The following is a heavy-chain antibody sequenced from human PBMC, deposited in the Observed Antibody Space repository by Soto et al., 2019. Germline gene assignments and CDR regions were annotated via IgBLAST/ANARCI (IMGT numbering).Heavy chain of an antibody. V-gene: IGHV1-69*02. CDR2: IIPILGIA. D-gene: IGHD2-2*02. CDR3: ARGGPGSCISTSCYIDYYYYMDV. J-gene: IGHJ6*03. Sequence: QVQLVQSGAEVQKPGSSVKVSCKASGGTFSSYTISWVRQAPGQGLEWMGRIIPILGIANYAQKFQGRVTITADKSTSTAYMELSSLRSEDTAVYYCARGGPGSCISTSCYIDYYYYMDVWGKGTTVTVSS. CDR1: GGTFSSYT.